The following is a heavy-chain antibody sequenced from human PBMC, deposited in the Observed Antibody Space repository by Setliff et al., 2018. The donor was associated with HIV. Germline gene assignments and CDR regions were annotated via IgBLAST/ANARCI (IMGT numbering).Heavy chain of an antibody. J-gene: IGHJ4*02. CDR1: GFTFSSYA. D-gene: IGHD6-13*01. Sequence: GGSLRLSCEASGFTFSSYAMHWVRQAPGKGLEWVSCISAGGDTIYYADSVKGRFTISRDNSRNTLYLQMHSLTPEDTAVYYCAKDVARRLAAIGRRGFFDSWGQGTLVTVSS. CDR2: ISAGGDTI. CDR3: AKDVARRLAAIGRRGFFDS. V-gene: IGHV3-NL1*01.